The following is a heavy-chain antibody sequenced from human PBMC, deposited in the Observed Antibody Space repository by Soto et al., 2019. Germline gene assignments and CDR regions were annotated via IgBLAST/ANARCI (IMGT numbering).Heavy chain of an antibody. CDR1: GLTISDNY. CDR3: ARELVVGRTGHYMDV. J-gene: IGHJ6*03. Sequence: EVQLVESGGGLVQPGGSLRLSCAASGLTISDNYMSWVRQAPGTGLEWVSVLSGGGSTYYADSVRGRFTISRDNSKNTLYLQMNTLRVEDTAEYFCARELVVGRTGHYMDVLGKGTTVTVSS. CDR2: LSGGGST. V-gene: IGHV3-66*01. D-gene: IGHD1-26*01.